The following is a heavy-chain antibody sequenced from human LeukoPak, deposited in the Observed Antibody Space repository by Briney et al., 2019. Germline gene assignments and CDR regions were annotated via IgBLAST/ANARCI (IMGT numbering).Heavy chain of an antibody. D-gene: IGHD3-22*01. Sequence: PGGSLRLSCVVSGFTFSSYGMHWVRQAPGKGLEWVAVISYDGSNKYYADSVKGRFTISRDNSKNTLYLQMNSLRAEDTAVYYCAKDRRYYDSSGYPDYWGQGTLVTVSS. CDR3: AKDRRYYDSSGYPDY. CDR2: ISYDGSNK. V-gene: IGHV3-30*18. J-gene: IGHJ4*02. CDR1: GFTFSSYG.